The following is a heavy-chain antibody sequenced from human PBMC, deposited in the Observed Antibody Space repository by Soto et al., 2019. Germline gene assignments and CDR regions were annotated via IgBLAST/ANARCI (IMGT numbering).Heavy chain of an antibody. V-gene: IGHV4-4*07. D-gene: IGHD3-16*01. CDR1: GASIRSYH. CDR3: AKDVSSRRWFDP. CDR2: IQHTGNT. J-gene: IGHJ5*02. Sequence: SETLSLTCAVSGASIRSYHWSFLRQPAGKGLEWIGRIQHTGNTDYNPSLKSRVTMSADTSKNQISLKMTSVTAADTAVYFCAKDVSSRRWFDPWGQGVRVTVSS.